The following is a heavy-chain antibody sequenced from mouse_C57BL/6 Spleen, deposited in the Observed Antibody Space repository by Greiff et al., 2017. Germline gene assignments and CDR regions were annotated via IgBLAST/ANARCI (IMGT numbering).Heavy chain of an antibody. D-gene: IGHD4-1*01. CDR2: ISSGGSYT. CDR1: GFTFSSYG. Sequence: EVKLMESGGDLVKPGGSLKLSCAASGFTFSSYGMSWVRQTPDKRLEWVATISSGGSYTYYPDSVKGRFTISRDNAKNTLYLQMSSLKSEDTAMYYWARQKELGRGWYFDVWGTGTTVTVSS. CDR3: ARQKELGRGWYFDV. J-gene: IGHJ1*03. V-gene: IGHV5-6*01.